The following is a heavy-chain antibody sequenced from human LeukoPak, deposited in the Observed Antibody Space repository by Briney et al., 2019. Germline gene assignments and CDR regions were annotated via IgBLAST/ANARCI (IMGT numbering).Heavy chain of an antibody. CDR2: IYNTGSA. V-gene: IGHV4-4*09. D-gene: IGHD3-22*01. Sequence: SETLSLTCTVSGGSITRYYWSWIRQPPGKGLECIGYIYNTGSATYNPSLKSRVSMSVDTSKNQFSLKLSSVTAADTAVYYCARRAYDNSGYYRYYFDYWGQGALVTVSS. CDR1: GGSITRYY. CDR3: ARRAYDNSGYYRYYFDY. J-gene: IGHJ4*02.